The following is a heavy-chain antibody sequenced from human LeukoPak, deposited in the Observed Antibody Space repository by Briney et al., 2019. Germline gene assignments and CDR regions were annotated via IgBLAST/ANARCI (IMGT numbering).Heavy chain of an antibody. CDR2: MNPNSGNT. CDR1: GYTFTSYD. CDR3: ARREDYYGSGSYPYDY. D-gene: IGHD3-10*01. Sequence: ASVKVSCKASGYTFTSYDINWVRQATGQGLEWMGWMNPNSGNTGYAQKFQGRVTMTRNTSISTAYMEPSSLRSEDTAVYYCARREDYYGSGSYPYDYWGQGTLVTVSS. V-gene: IGHV1-8*01. J-gene: IGHJ4*02.